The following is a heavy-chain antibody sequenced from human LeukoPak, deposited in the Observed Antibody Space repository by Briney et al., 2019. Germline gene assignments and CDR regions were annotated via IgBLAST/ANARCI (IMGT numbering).Heavy chain of an antibody. Sequence: GGSLRLSCAASGFTLSSYGLHWVRQAPGKGLEWVALISYDGNDKYYADSVKGRFTISRDNSKNTLALQMNSLRAEDTAVYYCAKVDTARFAGYFCGMDVWGQGTTVTVSS. D-gene: IGHD5-18*01. CDR1: GFTLSSYG. CDR3: AKVDTARFAGYFCGMDV. J-gene: IGHJ6*02. V-gene: IGHV3-30*18. CDR2: ISYDGNDK.